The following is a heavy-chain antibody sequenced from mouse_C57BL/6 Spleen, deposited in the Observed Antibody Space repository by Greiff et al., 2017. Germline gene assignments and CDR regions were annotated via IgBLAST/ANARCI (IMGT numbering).Heavy chain of an antibody. V-gene: IGHV1-5*01. CDR3: TRPFTTVVPYYAMDY. CDR2: IYPGNSDT. J-gene: IGHJ4*01. Sequence: DVHLVESGTVLARPGASVKMSCKTSGYTFTSYWMHWVKQRPGQGLEWIGAIYPGNSDTSYNQKFKGKAKLTAVTSASTAYMELSSLTNEDSAVYYCTRPFTTVVPYYAMDYWGQGTSVTVSS. CDR1: GYTFTSYW. D-gene: IGHD1-1*01.